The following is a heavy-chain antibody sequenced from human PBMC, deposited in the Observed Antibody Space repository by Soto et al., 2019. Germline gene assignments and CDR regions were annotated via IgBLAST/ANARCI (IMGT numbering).Heavy chain of an antibody. V-gene: IGHV4-59*01. CDR3: AREVRGAARPKIFYYFDY. Sequence: LPETLSLTCTVSGVSISRYYWSLIRQPPGKGLEWIGYIYYSGSTNYNPSLKSRVTISVDTSKNQFSLKLSSVTAADTAVYYCAREVRGAARPKIFYYFDYWGQGTLVTVSS. D-gene: IGHD6-6*01. J-gene: IGHJ4*02. CDR1: GVSISRYY. CDR2: IYYSGST.